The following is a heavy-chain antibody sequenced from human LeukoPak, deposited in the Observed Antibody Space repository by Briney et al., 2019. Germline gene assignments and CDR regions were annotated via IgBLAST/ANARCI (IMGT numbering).Heavy chain of an antibody. CDR2: ISYDGSNK. CDR1: GFTFSSYA. Sequence: PGRSLRLSCAASGFTFSSYAMHWVRQAPGKGLEWVAVISYDGSNKYYADSVKGRFTISRDNSKNTLYLQMNSLRAEDTAVYYCARIADCTNGVCYPDYYYYGMDVWGQGTTVTVSS. D-gene: IGHD2-8*01. J-gene: IGHJ6*02. V-gene: IGHV3-30-3*01. CDR3: ARIADCTNGVCYPDYYYYGMDV.